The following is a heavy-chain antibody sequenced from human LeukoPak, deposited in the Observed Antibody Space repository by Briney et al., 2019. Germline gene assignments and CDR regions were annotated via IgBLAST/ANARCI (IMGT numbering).Heavy chain of an antibody. CDR1: GGTFSSYA. Sequence: SVKVSCKASGGTFSSYAISWVRQAPGQGLEWMGGIIPIFGTANYAQKFQGRVTITTDESTSTAYMELSRLRSDDTALYYCARSKGQYYFDYWGQGTLVTVSS. J-gene: IGHJ4*02. CDR3: ARSKGQYYFDY. D-gene: IGHD4-11*01. V-gene: IGHV1-69*05. CDR2: IIPIFGTA.